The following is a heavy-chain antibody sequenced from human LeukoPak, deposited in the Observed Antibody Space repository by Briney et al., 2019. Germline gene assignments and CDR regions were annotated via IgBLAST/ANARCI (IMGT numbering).Heavy chain of an antibody. Sequence: ASVKVSCKASGYTFTGYYMHWVRQAPGQGLEWMGWINPNSGGTNYAQKFQGRVTMTRDTSISTAYMELSRLRSDDTAVYYCARVSIAVAGTLFDYWGQGTLVTVSS. CDR2: INPNSGGT. D-gene: IGHD6-19*01. CDR1: GYTFTGYY. V-gene: IGHV1-2*02. J-gene: IGHJ4*02. CDR3: ARVSIAVAGTLFDY.